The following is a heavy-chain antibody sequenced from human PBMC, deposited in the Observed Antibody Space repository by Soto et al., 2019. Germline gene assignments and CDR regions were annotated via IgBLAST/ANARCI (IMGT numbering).Heavy chain of an antibody. CDR1: GGTFSSYA. V-gene: IGHV1-69*13. D-gene: IGHD3-16*02. CDR3: ATSLHAPCPRHYYYYCMDV. J-gene: IGHJ6*02. CDR2: IIPIFGTA. Sequence: SVKVSCKASGGTFSSYAISWVRQAPGQGLEWMGGIIPIFGTANYAQKFQGRVTITADESTSTAYKELSSLRSEDTAVYYCATSLHAPCPRHYYYYCMDVCGQGTTVSVSS.